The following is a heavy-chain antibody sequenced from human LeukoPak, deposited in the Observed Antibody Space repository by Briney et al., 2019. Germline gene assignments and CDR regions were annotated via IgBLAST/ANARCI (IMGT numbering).Heavy chain of an antibody. CDR1: GFTFSSYG. CDR2: IWYDGSNK. J-gene: IGHJ1*01. D-gene: IGHD3-22*01. Sequence: PGGSLRLSCAASGFTFSSYGMHWVRQAPGKGLEWVAVIWYDGSNKYYADSVKGRFTISRDNSKNTLYLQMNSLRAEDTAVYYCARHYYDSSGHYYAYLQHWGQGTLVTVSS. V-gene: IGHV3-33*01. CDR3: ARHYYDSSGHYYAYLQH.